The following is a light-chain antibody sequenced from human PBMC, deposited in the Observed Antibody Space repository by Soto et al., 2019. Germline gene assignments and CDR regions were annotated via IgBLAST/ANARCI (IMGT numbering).Light chain of an antibody. Sequence: QSALTQPASVSGSPGQSITISCTGTSSDVGAYDYVSWYQQHPGNAPQLMIYGVSNRPSGVSDRFSGSKSGNTASLTISGRQAEDEADYYCGSYTGSSVIFGGGTKLTVL. CDR1: SSDVGAYDY. J-gene: IGLJ2*01. CDR2: GVS. CDR3: GSYTGSSVI. V-gene: IGLV2-14*03.